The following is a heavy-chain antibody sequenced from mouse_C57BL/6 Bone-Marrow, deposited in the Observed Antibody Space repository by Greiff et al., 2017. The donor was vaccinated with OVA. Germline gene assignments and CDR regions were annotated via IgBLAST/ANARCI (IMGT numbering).Heavy chain of an antibody. D-gene: IGHD1-1*01. CDR1: GFTFSNYW. Sequence: EVQGVESGGGLVQPGGSMKLSCVASGFTFSNYWMNWVRQSPEKGLEWVAQIRLKSDNYATHYAESVKGRFTISRDDSKSSVYLQMNNLRAEDTGIYYCTSGSSPMNYWGQGTSVTVSS. J-gene: IGHJ4*01. CDR3: TSGSSPMNY. CDR2: IRLKSDNYAT. V-gene: IGHV6-3*01.